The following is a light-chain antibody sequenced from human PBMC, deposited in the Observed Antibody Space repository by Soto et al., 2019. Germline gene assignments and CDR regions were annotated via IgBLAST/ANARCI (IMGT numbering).Light chain of an antibody. CDR2: TAS. Sequence: DIQMTQSPSSVSASVGDRVTITCRASQSISRNLNWYQQKPGKAPELLIYTASNLQSGVPSRFSGSGSGTDFALTISSLQPEDSAVYYCQQSHSSPLSFGGGTKVEFK. V-gene: IGKV1-39*01. CDR1: QSISRN. J-gene: IGKJ4*01. CDR3: QQSHSSPLS.